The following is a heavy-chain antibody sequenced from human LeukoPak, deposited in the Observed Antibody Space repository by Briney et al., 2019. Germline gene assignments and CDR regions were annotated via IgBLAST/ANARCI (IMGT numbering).Heavy chain of an antibody. CDR2: IISIFGTT. Sequence: SVKVSCKASGGTFSSSAISWVRQAPGQGLEWMGGIISIFGTTSYAQKFQGRVTITADKSTSTAFMELSSLRSEDTAVYYCARGPYDSWSEYHHWYFDLWGRGTLVTVSS. CDR1: GGTFSSSA. CDR3: ARGPYDSWSEYHHWYFDL. V-gene: IGHV1-69*06. J-gene: IGHJ2*01. D-gene: IGHD3-3*01.